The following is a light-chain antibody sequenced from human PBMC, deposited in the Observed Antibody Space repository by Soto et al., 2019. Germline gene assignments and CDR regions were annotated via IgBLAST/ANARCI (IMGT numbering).Light chain of an antibody. CDR2: KVS. Sequence: DVVMTQSPLSLPVSLGQPASISCRSSQSLVYSDGNTYLSWFLQRPGQSPRRLIYKVSNRDSGVPARFSGSGSGTDFTLKISRVEAEDVGVYYCMQVARWPPTFGPGARVDIK. CDR1: QSLVYSDGNTY. V-gene: IGKV2-30*01. J-gene: IGKJ3*01. CDR3: MQVARWPPT.